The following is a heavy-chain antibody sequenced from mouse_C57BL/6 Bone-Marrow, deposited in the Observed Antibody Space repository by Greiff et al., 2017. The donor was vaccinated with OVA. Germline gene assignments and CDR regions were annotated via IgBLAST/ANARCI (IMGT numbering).Heavy chain of an antibody. CDR3: ARILTTVVARYFDV. V-gene: IGHV1-52*01. J-gene: IGHJ1*03. D-gene: IGHD1-1*01. CDR1: GYTFTSYW. CDR2: IDPSDSET. Sequence: VQLQQPGAELVRPGSSVKLSCKASGYTFTSYWMHWVKQRPIQGLEWIGNIDPSDSETHYNQKFKDKATLTVDKSSSTAYMQLSSLTSEDSAVYYCARILTTVVARYFDVWGTGTTVTVSS.